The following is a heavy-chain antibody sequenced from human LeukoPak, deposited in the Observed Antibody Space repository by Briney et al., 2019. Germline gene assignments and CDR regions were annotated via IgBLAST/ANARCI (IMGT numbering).Heavy chain of an antibody. V-gene: IGHV3-74*01. CDR1: GFTVSNNY. Sequence: GGSLRLSCVVSGFTVSNNYMSWVRQAPGKGLVWVSRIKSDGITITYADSVKGRFTISRDNAKNTLYLQMNSLRAEDTAVYYCLRDLNWSLDQWGQGTLVTVSS. D-gene: IGHD1-20*01. CDR2: IKSDGITI. J-gene: IGHJ4*02. CDR3: LRDLNWSLDQ.